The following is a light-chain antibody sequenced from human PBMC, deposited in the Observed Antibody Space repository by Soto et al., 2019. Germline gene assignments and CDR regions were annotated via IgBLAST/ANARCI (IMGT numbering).Light chain of an antibody. CDR3: QQYNNWPRT. J-gene: IGKJ1*01. V-gene: IGKV3-15*01. CDR1: QSISSN. Sequence: EIVMTQSPATLSVSPGERATLSCWASQSISSNLAWYQQKAGQAPRVLIYGASTRATGIPARFSGSGAGTEFTLTINSLQSEDFAVYYCQQYNNWPRTFGQGTKVDI. CDR2: GAS.